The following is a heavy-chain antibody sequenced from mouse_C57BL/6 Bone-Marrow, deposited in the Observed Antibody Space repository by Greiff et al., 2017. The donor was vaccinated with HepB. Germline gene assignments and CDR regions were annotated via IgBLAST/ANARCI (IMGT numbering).Heavy chain of an antibody. Sequence: VQLQQPGAELVKPGASVKLSCKASGYTFTSYWMHWVKQRPGQGLVWIGMIHPNSGSTNYNEKFKSKATLTVDKSSSTAYMQLSSLTSEDSAVYYCVSSPYWYFDVWGTGTTVTVSS. CDR3: VSSPYWYFDV. CDR2: IHPNSGST. J-gene: IGHJ1*03. D-gene: IGHD1-1*01. V-gene: IGHV1-64*01. CDR1: GYTFTSYW.